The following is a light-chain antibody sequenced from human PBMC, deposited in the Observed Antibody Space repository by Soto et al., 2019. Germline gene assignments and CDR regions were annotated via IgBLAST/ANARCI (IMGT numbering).Light chain of an antibody. CDR2: AAS. Sequence: HKAKTQSSQSASVGDRVTITCRASQSISSYLNWYQQKPGKAPKVLIYAASSLQSGVPSRFSGIGSGTDFALSISSLQPEDFATYYCQQSYSGPLTFGGGTKVDIK. J-gene: IGKJ4*01. CDR1: QSISSY. CDR3: QQSYSGPLT. V-gene: IGKV1-39*01.